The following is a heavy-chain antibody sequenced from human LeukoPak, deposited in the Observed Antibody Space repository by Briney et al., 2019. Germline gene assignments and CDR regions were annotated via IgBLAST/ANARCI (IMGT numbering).Heavy chain of an antibody. V-gene: IGHV5-51*01. CDR3: ARLRAVPKNCDFWSGYADSYGMDV. CDR2: IYTGDSDT. CDR1: GYSLTSYS. J-gene: IGHJ6*02. Sequence: EGLKISSKGSGYSLTSYSIGRVRQMPGKSLEWRGIIYTGDSDTRYSPSLQSDVTISAEKSISTAYLKCNSLKASDTAMYYCARLRAVPKNCDFWSGYADSYGMDVWGQGTTVTVSS. D-gene: IGHD3-3*01.